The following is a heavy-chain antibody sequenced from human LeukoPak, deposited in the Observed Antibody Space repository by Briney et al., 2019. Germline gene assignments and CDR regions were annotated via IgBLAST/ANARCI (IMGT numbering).Heavy chain of an antibody. Sequence: AGGSLRLSCATSTFTFSSYTMNWVRQAPGKGLEWVSSISPSGNSKYHADSVKGRFTISRDNAENSLYMQMNSLRAEDTGVYYCVRDFLGESGAGGYWGQGTLVTVYS. CDR2: ISPSGNSK. J-gene: IGHJ4*02. V-gene: IGHV3-21*01. CDR1: TFTFSSYT. D-gene: IGHD3-10*01. CDR3: VRDFLGESGAGGY.